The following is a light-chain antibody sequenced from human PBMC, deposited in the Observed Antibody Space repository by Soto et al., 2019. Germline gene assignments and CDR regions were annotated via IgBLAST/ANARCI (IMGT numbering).Light chain of an antibody. CDR1: SRDVGGYNY. J-gene: IGLJ2*01. Sequence: QSALTQPASVSGSPGQSITISCTGTSRDVGGYNYVSWYQQHPGKAPKLMIYEVSNRPSGVSNRFSGSKSGNTASLTISGLQAEDEADYYCRSYTSSRTLVVFGGGTQLTVL. CDR3: RSYTSSRTLVV. CDR2: EVS. V-gene: IGLV2-14*01.